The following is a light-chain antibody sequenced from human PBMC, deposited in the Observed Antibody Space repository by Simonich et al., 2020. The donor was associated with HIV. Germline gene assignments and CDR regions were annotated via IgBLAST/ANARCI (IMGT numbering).Light chain of an antibody. CDR1: QTIANY. J-gene: IGKJ1*01. CDR3: QQSYSAPRT. CDR2: AAS. Sequence: DIPMTQSPSSLSASVGDRVTITCRASQTIANYLNWYQQKPGTAPKPLIYAASSLQSGVPSRFSGSGSGTDFTLTISSLQPEDFATYYCQQSYSAPRTFGQGTKVDIK. V-gene: IGKV1-39*01.